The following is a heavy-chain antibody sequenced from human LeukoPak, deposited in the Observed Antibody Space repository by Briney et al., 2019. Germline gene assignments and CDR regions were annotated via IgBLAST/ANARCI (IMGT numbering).Heavy chain of an antibody. V-gene: IGHV3-9*01. Sequence: GRSLRLSCAASGFTFDDYAMHWVRQAPGKGLEWVSGISWNSGSIGYADSVKGRFTISRDNAKNSLYLQMNSLRAEDTALYYCAKGALGGNSGPTFDYWGQGTLVTVSS. CDR2: ISWNSGSI. D-gene: IGHD4-23*01. CDR3: AKGALGGNSGPTFDY. J-gene: IGHJ4*02. CDR1: GFTFDDYA.